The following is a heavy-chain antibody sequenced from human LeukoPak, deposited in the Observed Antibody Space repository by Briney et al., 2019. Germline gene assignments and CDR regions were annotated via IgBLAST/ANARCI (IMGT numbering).Heavy chain of an antibody. CDR1: GGSISSGGYY. J-gene: IGHJ4*02. CDR3: AREAMGAGIDY. D-gene: IGHD1-26*01. Sequence: PSQTLSLTCTVSGGSISSGGYYWSWIRQHPGKGLEWIGYIYYSGSTYYNPSLKSRVTISVDTSKNQFSLKLSSVTAAGTAVYYCAREAMGAGIDYWGQGTLVTVSS. V-gene: IGHV4-31*03. CDR2: IYYSGST.